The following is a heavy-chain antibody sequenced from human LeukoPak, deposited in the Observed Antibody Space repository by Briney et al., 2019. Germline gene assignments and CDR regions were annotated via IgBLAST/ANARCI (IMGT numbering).Heavy chain of an antibody. Sequence: ASVKVSCKAFGYTFTGYWMLWVRQAPGQGPEWMGVISPSGSSTIYAQKFKGRVTLTRDMSTSTDYLELSSLRSEDTAVYYCARDDCSGGSCYHYYMDVWGKGTTVTVSS. D-gene: IGHD2-15*01. CDR3: ARDDCSGGSCYHYYMDV. CDR1: GYTFTGYW. V-gene: IGHV1-46*01. J-gene: IGHJ6*03. CDR2: ISPSGSST.